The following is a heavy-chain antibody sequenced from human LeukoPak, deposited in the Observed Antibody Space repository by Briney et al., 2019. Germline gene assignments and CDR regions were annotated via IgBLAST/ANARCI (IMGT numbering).Heavy chain of an antibody. CDR3: AKDIGDYGGDDAFDI. J-gene: IGHJ3*02. V-gene: IGHV3-9*03. CDR2: ISWNSGSI. CDR1: GFTFGDYA. D-gene: IGHD4-17*01. Sequence: PGGSLRLSCTASGFTFGDYAMSWFRQAPGKGLEWVSGISWNSGSIGYADSVKGRVTISRDNAKNSLYLQMNSLRAEDMALYYCAKDIGDYGGDDAFDIWGQGTMVTVSS.